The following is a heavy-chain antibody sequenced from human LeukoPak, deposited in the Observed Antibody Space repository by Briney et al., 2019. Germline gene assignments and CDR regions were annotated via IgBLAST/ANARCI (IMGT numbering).Heavy chain of an antibody. V-gene: IGHV3-30*18. D-gene: IGHD3-9*01. Sequence: GGSLRLSCAASGFTFSSYGMHWVRQAPGKGLEWVAVISYDGSNKYYADSVKGRFTISRDNSKNTLYLQMNSLRAEDTAVYYCAKLDILTGYSPYVRGQGTTVTVSS. J-gene: IGHJ6*02. CDR1: GFTFSSYG. CDR2: ISYDGSNK. CDR3: AKLDILTGYSPYV.